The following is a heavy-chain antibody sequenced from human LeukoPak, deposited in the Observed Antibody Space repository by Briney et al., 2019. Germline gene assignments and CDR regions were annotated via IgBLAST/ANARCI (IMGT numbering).Heavy chain of an antibody. J-gene: IGHJ4*02. Sequence: ASVKVSCKASGYTFTGYYMHWVRQAPGQGLEWMGRINPNRGGTNYAQKFQGRVTMTRDTSISTAYMELSRLRSDDTAVYYCARVDTIYQFDYWGQGTLVTVSS. D-gene: IGHD3-3*01. CDR2: INPNRGGT. V-gene: IGHV1-2*06. CDR3: ARVDTIYQFDY. CDR1: GYTFTGYY.